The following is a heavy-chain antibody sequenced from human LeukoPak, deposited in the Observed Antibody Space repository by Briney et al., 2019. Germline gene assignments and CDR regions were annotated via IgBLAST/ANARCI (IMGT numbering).Heavy chain of an antibody. D-gene: IGHD2-2*01. J-gene: IGHJ4*02. CDR1: GLTFSSHA. V-gene: IGHV3-23*01. CDR3: AKGAYCSSTSCYASFDS. Sequence: GGSLRLSCAASGLTFSSHAMNWVRQAPGKGLEWVSVISASGGNTDYADSVKGRFIVSRDNSENALYLQMNSLRAEDTAVYYCAKGAYCSSTSCYASFDSWGQGTLVTVSA. CDR2: ISASGGNT.